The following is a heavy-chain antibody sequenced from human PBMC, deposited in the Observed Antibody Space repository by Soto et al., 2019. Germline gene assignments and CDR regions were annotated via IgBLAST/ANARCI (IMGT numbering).Heavy chain of an antibody. CDR3: VRDTPFPSVGDTKSWYFDL. J-gene: IGHJ2*01. D-gene: IGHD1-26*01. V-gene: IGHV4-4*02. CDR1: GGSITGSHW. CDR2: MYHSGTT. Sequence: QVQLQESGPGPVQPSGTLSLTCAVSGGSITGSHWWSWVRQPPGKGLEWIGEMYHSGTTNFNPSLKSRVTISVDTSKDQLSLNLYSVTAADTAVYYCVRDTPFPSVGDTKSWYFDLWGRGTLVIVSS.